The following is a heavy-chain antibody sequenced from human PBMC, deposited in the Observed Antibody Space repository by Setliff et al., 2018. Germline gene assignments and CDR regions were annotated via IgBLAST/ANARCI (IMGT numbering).Heavy chain of an antibody. CDR1: GFTYNNCW. D-gene: IGHD3-3*01. CDR3: ARHLPRGVQIFGVAPRFGY. J-gene: IGHJ4*02. Sequence: GGSLRLSCGASGFTYNNCWVSWVRQAPGKGLEWLASINPDGSEKYYVDSVKGRFTISRDNAKNSLSLQMNSLRAEDTAVYYCARHLPRGVQIFGVAPRFGYWGQGTLVTVSS. V-gene: IGHV3-7*01. CDR2: INPDGSEK.